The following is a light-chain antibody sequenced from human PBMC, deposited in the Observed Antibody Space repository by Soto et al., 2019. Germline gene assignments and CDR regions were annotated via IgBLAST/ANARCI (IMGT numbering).Light chain of an antibody. V-gene: IGKV3-15*01. J-gene: IGKJ1*01. CDR3: QQYNNWPPTWT. CDR2: AVS. Sequence: EILMTQSPATLSVSPGERATLSCRASQSFSSNLAWYQQKPGQAPRLLIYAVSTRATGIPARFSGSGSGTEFTLTINSLQSEDFAVYYCQQYNNWPPTWTFGQGTKVDI. CDR1: QSFSSN.